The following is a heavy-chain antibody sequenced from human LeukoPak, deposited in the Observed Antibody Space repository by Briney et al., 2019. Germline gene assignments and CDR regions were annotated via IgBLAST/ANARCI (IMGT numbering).Heavy chain of an antibody. Sequence: PSETLSLTCTVSGXSVSSGSHYWSWIRQPPGKGLEWIGYIYYTGSTNYNPSGTNYSPSLKSRVTLSVDTSTNQFSLKLSSVTAADTALYYCARRRRYYFDYWGQGTLVTVSS. CDR2: IYYTGST. CDR1: GXSVSSGSHY. V-gene: IGHV4-61*01. J-gene: IGHJ4*02. CDR3: ARRRRYYFDY.